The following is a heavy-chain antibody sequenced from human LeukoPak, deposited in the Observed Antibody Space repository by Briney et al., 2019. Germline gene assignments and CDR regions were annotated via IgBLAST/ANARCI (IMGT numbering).Heavy chain of an antibody. Sequence: GRSLRLSCAASGFTFSSYAMHWVRQAPGKGLEWVAVISYDGSNKYYADSVKGRFTISRDNSKNTLYLQMNSLRAEDTAVYYCARGPRVATYYFDYWGQGTLVTASS. CDR1: GFTFSSYA. J-gene: IGHJ4*02. CDR2: ISYDGSNK. D-gene: IGHD5-12*01. CDR3: ARGPRVATYYFDY. V-gene: IGHV3-30*04.